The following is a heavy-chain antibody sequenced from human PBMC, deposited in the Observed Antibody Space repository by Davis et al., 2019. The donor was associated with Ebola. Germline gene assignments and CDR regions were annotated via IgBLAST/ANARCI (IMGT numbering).Heavy chain of an antibody. D-gene: IGHD5-18*01. Sequence: GESLKISCAASGFTFSNAWMNWVRQAPGKGLEWVGRIKSKTDGGTTDYAAPVKGRFTISRDDSKNTLYLQMNSLKTEDTAVYYCTTDARGIQLWFQVGYWGQGTLVTVSS. CDR1: GFTFSNAW. CDR2: IKSKTDGGTT. V-gene: IGHV3-15*07. CDR3: TTDARGIQLWFQVGY. J-gene: IGHJ4*02.